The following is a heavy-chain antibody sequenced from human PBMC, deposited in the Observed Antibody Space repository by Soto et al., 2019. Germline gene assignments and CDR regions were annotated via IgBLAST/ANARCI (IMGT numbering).Heavy chain of an antibody. D-gene: IGHD2-15*01. CDR3: AKDLGWRVVAARPCFDY. CDR2: IPYDGRNK. J-gene: IGHJ4*02. Sequence: QVQLVESGGGVVQPGRSLRLSCAASGFTFSSYGMHWVRQAPGKGLEWVAVIPYDGRNKYYADSVKGRFTISRDNSKNTLYLQMNRMRAEDTAVYYWAKDLGWRVVAARPCFDYWGQGTLVTVSS. CDR1: GFTFSSYG. V-gene: IGHV3-30*18.